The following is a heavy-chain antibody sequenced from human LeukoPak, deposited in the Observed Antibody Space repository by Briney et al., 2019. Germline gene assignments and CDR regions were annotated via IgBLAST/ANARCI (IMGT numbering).Heavy chain of an antibody. V-gene: IGHV3-7*01. Sequence: GGSLRLSCAASGFTFSNFWMSWVRQAPGKGLEWVANINQDGSEKNYVDSVKGRFTISRDSAKNSLYLQMDSLRVEDTAIYYCARCSGWAFRNWGQGTLVTVSS. D-gene: IGHD6-19*01. J-gene: IGHJ4*02. CDR2: INQDGSEK. CDR1: GFTFSNFW. CDR3: ARCSGWAFRN.